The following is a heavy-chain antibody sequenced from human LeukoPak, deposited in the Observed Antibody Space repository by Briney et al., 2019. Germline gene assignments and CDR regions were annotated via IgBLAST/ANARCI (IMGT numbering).Heavy chain of an antibody. CDR2: MNPNSGNT. D-gene: IGHD2-2*02. CDR3: ARVAAEVVGVPGPIDFGWLRRDYYYMDV. Sequence: ASVKVSCKASGYTFTSYDINWVRQATGQGLEWMGWMNPNSGNTGYAQKFQGRVTMTRDMSTSTVYMELSSLRSEDTAVYYCARVAAEVVGVPGPIDFGWLRRDYYYMDVWGKGTTVTISS. V-gene: IGHV1-8*01. CDR1: GYTFTSYD. J-gene: IGHJ6*03.